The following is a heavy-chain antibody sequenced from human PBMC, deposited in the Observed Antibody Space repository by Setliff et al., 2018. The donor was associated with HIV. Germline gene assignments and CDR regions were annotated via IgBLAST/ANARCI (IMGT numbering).Heavy chain of an antibody. CDR2: IYNSGYT. Sequence: SETLSLTCKVSGAPISSNYCNWIRQPPGKGLEWIGYIYNSGYTNYKPSLKSRVTISLDTSMNQFSLNLRSLTAADTAVYYCARGDGYIGNDAYYDSGMDVWGQGITVTVSS. CDR3: ARGDGYIGNDAYYDSGMDV. CDR1: GAPISSNY. V-gene: IGHV4-59*01. J-gene: IGHJ6*02. D-gene: IGHD5-12*01.